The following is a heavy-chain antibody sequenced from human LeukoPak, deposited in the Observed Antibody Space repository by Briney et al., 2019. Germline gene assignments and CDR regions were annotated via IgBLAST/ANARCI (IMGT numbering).Heavy chain of an antibody. CDR2: IYYSGST. CDR1: GGSISSYY. J-gene: IGHJ4*02. Sequence: SETLSLTCTVSGGSISSYYWNWIRQPPGKGLEWIGSIYYSGSTYYNPSLKSRVTISVDTSKNQFSLKLSSVTAADTAVYYCARHWLSGSYSPAPQIDYWGQGTLVTVSS. D-gene: IGHD1-26*01. CDR3: ARHWLSGSYSPAPQIDY. V-gene: IGHV4-39*01.